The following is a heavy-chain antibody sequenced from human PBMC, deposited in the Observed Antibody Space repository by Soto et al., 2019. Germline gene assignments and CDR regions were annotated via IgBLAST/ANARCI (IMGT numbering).Heavy chain of an antibody. Sequence: ASVKVSCKASGYTFTGYYMHWVRQAPGQGLEWMGWINPNSGGTNYAQKFQGWVTMTRDTSISTAYMELSRLRSDDTAVYYCARNQIVGDTSFDYLGQGTLLTVSS. CDR2: INPNSGGT. D-gene: IGHD1-26*01. V-gene: IGHV1-2*04. CDR1: GYTFTGYY. CDR3: ARNQIVGDTSFDY. J-gene: IGHJ4*02.